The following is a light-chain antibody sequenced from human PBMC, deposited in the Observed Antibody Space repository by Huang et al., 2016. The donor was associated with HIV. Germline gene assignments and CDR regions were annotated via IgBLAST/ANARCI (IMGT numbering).Light chain of an antibody. V-gene: IGKV1-39*01. Sequence: EIQLTQSPSSLSASVGDGITITCRASENIVYSLSWFRQRPGRAPEAPIYAASRLHAGVPSQFSATGSGANFTLSIDGLGPEDFATYYCQQSRSLPRTYGGGTKVDI. J-gene: IGKJ4*01. CDR3: QQSRSLPRT. CDR1: ENIVYS. CDR2: AAS.